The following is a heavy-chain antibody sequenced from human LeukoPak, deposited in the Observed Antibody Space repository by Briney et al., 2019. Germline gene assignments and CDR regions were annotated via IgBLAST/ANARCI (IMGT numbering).Heavy chain of an antibody. J-gene: IGHJ4*02. CDR2: ISYDGSNK. D-gene: IGHD3-3*01. Sequence: GSLRLSCAASGFTFSSYAMHWVRQAPGKGLEWVAVISYDGSNKYYADSVKGRFTISRDNSKNTLYLQMNSLRAEDTAVYYCARDREATYYDFWSGYLYYWGQGTLVTVSS. CDR3: ARDREATYYDFWSGYLYY. V-gene: IGHV3-30-3*01. CDR1: GFTFSSYA.